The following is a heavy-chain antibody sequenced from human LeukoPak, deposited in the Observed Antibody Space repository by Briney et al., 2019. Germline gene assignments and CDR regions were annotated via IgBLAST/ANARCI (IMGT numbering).Heavy chain of an antibody. V-gene: IGHV3-11*04. D-gene: IGHD2-2*01. Sequence: SGGSLRLSCAASGFTFSDYYMSWIRQAPGKGLEWVSYIRSSGSTIYYADSVKGRFTISRDNAKNSLYLQMNSLRAEDTAVYYCARVDCSSTSCYEFDYWGQGTLVTVSS. CDR1: GFTFSDYY. J-gene: IGHJ4*02. CDR3: ARVDCSSTSCYEFDY. CDR2: IRSSGSTI.